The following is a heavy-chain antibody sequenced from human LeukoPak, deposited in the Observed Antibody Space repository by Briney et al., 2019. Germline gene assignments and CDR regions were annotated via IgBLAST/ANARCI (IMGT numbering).Heavy chain of an antibody. Sequence: SETLSLTCTVSGYSISSGDYWGWIRQPPGKGLEWIGTFSQSGSMYYNPSLKSRVTISVDTSKNQFSLNLNSVTAADTAVYYCARRHSGNYRYYFDYWGQGTLVTVSS. D-gene: IGHD1-26*01. CDR3: ARRHSGNYRYYFDY. V-gene: IGHV4-38-2*02. CDR1: GYSISSGDY. CDR2: FSQSGSM. J-gene: IGHJ4*02.